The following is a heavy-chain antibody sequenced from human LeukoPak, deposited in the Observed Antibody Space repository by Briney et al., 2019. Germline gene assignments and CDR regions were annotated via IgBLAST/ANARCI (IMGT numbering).Heavy chain of an antibody. CDR3: ARGSGYYSYDAFDI. J-gene: IGHJ3*02. CDR1: GFTVSSNY. V-gene: IGHV3-53*01. CDR2: IYSGGST. Sequence: GGSLRLSCAASGFTVSSNYMSWVRQAPGKGLEWVSVIYSGGSTYYADSVKGRFTISRDNSKNTLYLQMNSLRAEDTAVYYCARGSGYYSYDAFDIWGQGTMVTVSP. D-gene: IGHD3-22*01.